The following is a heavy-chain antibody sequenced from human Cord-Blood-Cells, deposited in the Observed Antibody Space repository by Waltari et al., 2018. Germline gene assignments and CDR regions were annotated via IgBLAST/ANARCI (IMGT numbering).Heavy chain of an antibody. D-gene: IGHD3-22*01. CDR1: GGSFSGSY. Sequence: QVQLQQWGAGLLKPSATLSLTCAVYGGSFSGSYWTWIRNPPGKGLEWIGEINHSGSTNYNPSLKSRVTISVDTSKNQVSLKLSSVTAADTAVYYCARRAFYYYDSSGYYYWGQGTLVTVSS. V-gene: IGHV4-34*01. CDR2: INHSGST. J-gene: IGHJ4*02. CDR3: ARRAFYYYDSSGYYY.